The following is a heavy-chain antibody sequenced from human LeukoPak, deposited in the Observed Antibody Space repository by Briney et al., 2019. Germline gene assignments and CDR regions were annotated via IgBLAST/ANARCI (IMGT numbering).Heavy chain of an antibody. J-gene: IGHJ4*02. V-gene: IGHV3-48*04. CDR2: ISSSGSTI. CDR1: GFTFSSYA. Sequence: PGGSLRLSCAASGFTFSSYAMSWVRQAPGKGLEWVSYISSSGSTIYYADSVKGRFTISRDNAKNSLYLQMNSLRAEDTAVYYCASTIAVAGTALDYWGQGTLVTVSS. D-gene: IGHD6-19*01. CDR3: ASTIAVAGTALDY.